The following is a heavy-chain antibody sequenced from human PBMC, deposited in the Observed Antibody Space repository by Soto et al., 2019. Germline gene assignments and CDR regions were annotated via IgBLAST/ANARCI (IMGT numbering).Heavy chain of an antibody. D-gene: IGHD1-1*01. Sequence: SETLSLPFTVSGGSVNSGGYHWRWIRQHPGKGLEWIGDIYYSGSTYYNPSLKSRVTISIDTSTNHFSLHLSALTAADTAVYYCARAPIPNWNYYGMDVWGQGTTVTVSS. CDR2: IYYSGST. V-gene: IGHV4-31*03. CDR3: ARAPIPNWNYYGMDV. CDR1: GGSVNSGGYH. J-gene: IGHJ6*02.